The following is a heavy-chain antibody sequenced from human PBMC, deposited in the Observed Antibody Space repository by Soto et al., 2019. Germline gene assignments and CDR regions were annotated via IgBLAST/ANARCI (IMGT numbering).Heavy chain of an antibody. Sequence: PWETLSLTCAVSSGSISSSNWWSWVRQPPGKGLEWIGEIYHSGSTNYNPSLKSRVTISVDKSKNQFPLQLNSVTPEDTAVYYCARGSKNWHYYGMDVWGQGTTVTVSS. V-gene: IGHV4-4*02. CDR1: SGSISSSNW. CDR2: IYHSGST. CDR3: ARGSKNWHYYGMDV. J-gene: IGHJ6*02. D-gene: IGHD1-1*01.